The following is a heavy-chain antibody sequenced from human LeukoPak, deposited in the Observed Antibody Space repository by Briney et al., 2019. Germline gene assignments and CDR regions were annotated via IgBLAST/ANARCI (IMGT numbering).Heavy chain of an antibody. Sequence: SETLSLTCSVSGASISLYYWGWIRQPAGKGLEWIGRIYIGGGAYYNPSLRSRVTMSVDTSKNQFSLKLTSVTAADTAVYYCVKNEPDSSGHYLIDYWGQGTLVTVSS. CDR2: IYIGGGA. CDR1: GASISLYY. D-gene: IGHD3-22*01. J-gene: IGHJ4*02. CDR3: VKNEPDSSGHYLIDY. V-gene: IGHV4-4*07.